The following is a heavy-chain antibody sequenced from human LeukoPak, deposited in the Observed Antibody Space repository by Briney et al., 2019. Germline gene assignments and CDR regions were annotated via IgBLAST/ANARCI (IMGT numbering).Heavy chain of an antibody. Sequence: PSETLSLTCTVSGGSISGYYWSWIRQPPGKGLEWIGYIYYSGSTNYNPSLKSRVTISVDMSKNHFSLNLSSVTAADTAVYYCARQSHPSSNSWLLDYWGQGTLVTVSS. CDR3: ARQSHPSSNSWLLDY. D-gene: IGHD6-13*01. CDR1: GGSISGYY. V-gene: IGHV4-59*08. J-gene: IGHJ4*02. CDR2: IYYSGST.